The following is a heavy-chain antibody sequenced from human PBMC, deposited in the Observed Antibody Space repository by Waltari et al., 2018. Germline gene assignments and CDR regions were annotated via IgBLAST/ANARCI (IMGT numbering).Heavy chain of an antibody. CDR2: TYYRSKWYS. CDR1: GDSLSRNDLA. J-gene: IGHJ4*02. D-gene: IGHD2-2*01. V-gene: IGHV6-1*01. Sequence: VEFQHSGPGPVKRAQTPSLTDAIPGDSLSRNDLAWHLIRQSPSGGLEWLGMTYYRSKWYSYYAVSVKGRITINPDTSKKQFSRHLNSASPEDTAVYYCARGPAPLRCWGQGTVVTVSS. CDR3: ARGPAPLRC.